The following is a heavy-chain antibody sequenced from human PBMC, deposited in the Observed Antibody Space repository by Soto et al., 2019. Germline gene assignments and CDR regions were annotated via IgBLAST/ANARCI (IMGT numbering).Heavy chain of an antibody. J-gene: IGHJ4*02. CDR2: IYYSGST. Sequence: QLQLQESGPGLVKPSETLSLTCTVSGGSISSSSYYWGWIRQPPGKGLEWIGSIYYSGSTYYNPSLKSRVTISVDTSKNQFSLKLGSVTAADTAVYYCARLTFGVVIIYWYFDYWGQGTLVTVSS. D-gene: IGHD3-3*01. CDR1: GGSISSSSYY. CDR3: ARLTFGVVIIYWYFDY. V-gene: IGHV4-39*01.